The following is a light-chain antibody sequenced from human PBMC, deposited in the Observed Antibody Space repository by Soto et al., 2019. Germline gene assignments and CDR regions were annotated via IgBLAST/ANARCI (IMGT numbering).Light chain of an antibody. Sequence: QSVLPQPPSASGTPGQRVTFSCSGSSSNIGGNTVNWYQLLPGTAPKLVIYSNNQRPSGVPDRFSGSRSGTSASLAISGLQSEDESEYYCAVWDDSLRSYVFGTGTKLTVL. J-gene: IGLJ1*01. V-gene: IGLV1-44*01. CDR1: SSNIGGNT. CDR2: SNN. CDR3: AVWDDSLRSYV.